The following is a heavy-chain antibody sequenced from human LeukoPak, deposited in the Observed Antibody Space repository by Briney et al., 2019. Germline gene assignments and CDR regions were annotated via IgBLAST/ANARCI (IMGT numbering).Heavy chain of an antibody. Sequence: GASVKVSCKVSGYTLTELSMHWVRQAPGKGLEWMGGFDPEDGETIYAQKFQGRVTMTEDTSTGTAYMELSSLRSEDTAVYYCATVSLWFGESNFDYWGQGTLVTVSS. D-gene: IGHD3-10*01. CDR1: GYTLTELS. J-gene: IGHJ4*02. CDR2: FDPEDGET. V-gene: IGHV1-24*01. CDR3: ATVSLWFGESNFDY.